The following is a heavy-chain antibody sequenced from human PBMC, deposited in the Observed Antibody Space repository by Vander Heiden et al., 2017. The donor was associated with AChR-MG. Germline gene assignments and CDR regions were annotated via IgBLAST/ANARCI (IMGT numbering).Heavy chain of an antibody. D-gene: IGHD6-25*01. V-gene: IGHV3-30*18. CDR1: GFTFSSYG. CDR3: AKESAAFSSGEAFDI. CDR2: ISYDGSNK. J-gene: IGHJ3*02. Sequence: QVQLVESGGGVVQPGRSLRLSCAASGFTFSSYGMHWVRQAPGKGLEWVAVISYDGSNKYYADSVKGRFTISRDNSKNTLYLQMNSLRAEDTAVYYCAKESAAFSSGEAFDIWGQGTMVTVSS.